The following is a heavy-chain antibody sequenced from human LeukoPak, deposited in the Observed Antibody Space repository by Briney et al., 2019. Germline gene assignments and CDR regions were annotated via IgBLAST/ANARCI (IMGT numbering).Heavy chain of an antibody. D-gene: IGHD3-3*01. Sequence: ASVKVSCKASGYTFTSYDINWVRQATGQGLEWMGWMNPNSGNTGYAQKFQGRVTITRNTSISTAYMELSSLRSEDTAVYYCARGFHRVRRITIFGVDTNWFDPWGQGTLVTVSS. CDR2: MNPNSGNT. CDR1: GYTFTSYD. J-gene: IGHJ5*02. V-gene: IGHV1-8*03. CDR3: ARGFHRVRRITIFGVDTNWFDP.